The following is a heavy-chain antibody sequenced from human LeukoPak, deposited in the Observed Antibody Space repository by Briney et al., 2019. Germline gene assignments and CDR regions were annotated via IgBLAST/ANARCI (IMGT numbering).Heavy chain of an antibody. CDR2: INQSGST. J-gene: IGHJ4*02. D-gene: IGHD6-19*01. CDR3: ARREDTSGWYDDY. CDR1: GGSFSGYY. Sequence: SETLSLTCAVYGGSFSGYYWSWIRQPPGKGLEWIGEINQSGSTNYNPSLKSRVTISVDTSKNQFSLKLSSVTAADTAVYYCARREDTSGWYDDYWGQGTLVTVSS. V-gene: IGHV4-34*01.